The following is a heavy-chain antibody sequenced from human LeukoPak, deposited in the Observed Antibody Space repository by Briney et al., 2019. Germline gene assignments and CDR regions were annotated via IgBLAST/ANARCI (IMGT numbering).Heavy chain of an antibody. CDR2: IYYSGST. V-gene: IGHV4-4*02. CDR1: GGSISSSNW. Sequence: SETLSLTCAVSGGSISSSNWWSWVRQPPGKGLEWIGSIYYSGSTYYNPSLKSRVTISVDTSKNQFSLKLSSVTAADTAVYYCAREDSSNWYGGFDPWGQGTLVTVSS. D-gene: IGHD6-13*01. CDR3: AREDSSNWYGGFDP. J-gene: IGHJ5*02.